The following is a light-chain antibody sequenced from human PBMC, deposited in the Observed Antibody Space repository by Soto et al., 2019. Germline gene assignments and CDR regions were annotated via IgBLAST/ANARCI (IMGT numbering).Light chain of an antibody. CDR2: GAS. J-gene: IGKJ1*01. V-gene: IGKV3-15*01. CDR3: QQYNNCPPWT. CDR1: QSVSNN. Sequence: IVLTQSPGSRSRSPGEIATLSVRGSQSVSNNYLAWYQQQPGQAPRHLIFGASSRAPGIPARFSGSGSGTEFTLPISSLQSEDFAVYYCQQYNNCPPWTFGQGTKVDIK.